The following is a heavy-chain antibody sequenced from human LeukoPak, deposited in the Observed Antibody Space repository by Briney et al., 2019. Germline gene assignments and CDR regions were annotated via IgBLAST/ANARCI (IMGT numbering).Heavy chain of an antibody. Sequence: GGSLRLSCAASGFTFSSYSMNWVRQAPGKGLEWVANIKQDGSEKYYVDSVKGRFTISRDNARNSLYLRMNSLRAEDTAVYYCARVGSSSWYYFDYWGQGTLVTVSS. V-gene: IGHV3-7*03. CDR1: GFTFSSYS. J-gene: IGHJ4*02. CDR2: IKQDGSEK. D-gene: IGHD6-13*01. CDR3: ARVGSSSWYYFDY.